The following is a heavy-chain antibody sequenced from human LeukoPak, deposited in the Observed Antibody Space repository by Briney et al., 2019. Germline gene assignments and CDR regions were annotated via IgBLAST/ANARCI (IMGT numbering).Heavy chain of an antibody. CDR2: IYYSGST. Sequence: PSGTLSLTFTVSGGSLSSSSYYLGGVRPPPGEGVGGVGGIYYSGSTYYNPSLKSRVTISVDTSKNQFSLKLSSVTAADTAVYYCARPGGRGYSYGPNYFDYWGQGTLVTVSS. CDR3: ARPGGRGYSYGPNYFDY. D-gene: IGHD5-18*01. CDR1: GGSLSSSSYY. J-gene: IGHJ4*02. V-gene: IGHV4-39*07.